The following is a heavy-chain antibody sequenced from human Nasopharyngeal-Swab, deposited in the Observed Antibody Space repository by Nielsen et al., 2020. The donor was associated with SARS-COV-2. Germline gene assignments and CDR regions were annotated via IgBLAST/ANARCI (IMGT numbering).Heavy chain of an antibody. CDR3: ARDIAAAGEAYYYYGMDV. V-gene: IGHV4-4*07. CDR2: IYNSGST. Sequence: SETLSLTCTVSGGSISSYYWNWIRQPAGKGLEWIGRIYNSGSTNYNPSLKSRLTMSVDTSKNQFPLKLSSVTAADTAVYYCARDIAAAGEAYYYYGMDVWGQGTTVTVSS. D-gene: IGHD6-13*01. J-gene: IGHJ6*02. CDR1: GGSISSYY.